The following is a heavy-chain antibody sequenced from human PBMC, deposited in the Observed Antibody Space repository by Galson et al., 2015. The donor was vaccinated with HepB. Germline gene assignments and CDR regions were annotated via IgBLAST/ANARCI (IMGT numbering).Heavy chain of an antibody. CDR3: ARDVRWLRYLDY. CDR1: GFTVSSNY. J-gene: IGHJ4*02. V-gene: IGHV3-53*01. D-gene: IGHD3-9*01. CDR2: IYSGGST. Sequence: SLRLSCAASGFTVSSNYMSWVRQAPGKGLEWVSVIYSGGSTYYADSVKGRFTISRDNSKNTLYLQMNSLRAEDTAVYYCARDVRWLRYLDYWGQGTLVTVSS.